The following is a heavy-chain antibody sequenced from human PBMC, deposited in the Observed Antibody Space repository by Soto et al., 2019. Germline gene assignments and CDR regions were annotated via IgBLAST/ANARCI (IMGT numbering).Heavy chain of an antibody. V-gene: IGHV4-39*01. CDR3: ARLRASYFLYYGMDV. Sequence: SETLSLTCTVSGGSISSSSYYWGWIRQPPGKGLEWIGRIYYSGSTYYNPSLKSRVTISVDTSKNQFSLKLSSVTAADTALYYFARLRASYFLYYGMDVWGPGITVTVSS. CDR2: IYYSGST. J-gene: IGHJ6*02. D-gene: IGHD1-26*01. CDR1: GGSISSSSYY.